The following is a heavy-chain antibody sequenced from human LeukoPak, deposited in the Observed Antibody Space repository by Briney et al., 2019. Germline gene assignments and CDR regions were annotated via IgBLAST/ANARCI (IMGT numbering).Heavy chain of an antibody. CDR3: ARETEMANLDY. Sequence: GGSLSLSCAASGFTFSNYNMNWVRQAPGKGLEWVSSISSSNNYIYYADSVKGRFTISRDNAKKSLYLQMNSLRAEDTAVYYCARETEMANLDYWGQGTLVTVSS. V-gene: IGHV3-21*01. CDR1: GFTFSNYN. J-gene: IGHJ4*02. D-gene: IGHD5-24*01. CDR2: ISSSNNYI.